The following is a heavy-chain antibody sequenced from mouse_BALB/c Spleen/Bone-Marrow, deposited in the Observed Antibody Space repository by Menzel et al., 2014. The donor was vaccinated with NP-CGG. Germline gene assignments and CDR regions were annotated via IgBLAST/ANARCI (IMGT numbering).Heavy chain of an antibody. D-gene: IGHD1-1*01. V-gene: IGHV5-17*02. CDR2: ISSGSSST. Sequence: EVMLVESGGGLVQPGGSRKLSCVASGFTFSSFGMHWVRQAPEKGLEWVAYISSGSSSTYYADTLKGRFTISRDNPKNTLFLQMTSLRSEGTAMYYCARGYYYGSSHYWYFDVWGAGTTVTVSS. J-gene: IGHJ1*01. CDR1: GFTFSSFG. CDR3: ARGYYYGSSHYWYFDV.